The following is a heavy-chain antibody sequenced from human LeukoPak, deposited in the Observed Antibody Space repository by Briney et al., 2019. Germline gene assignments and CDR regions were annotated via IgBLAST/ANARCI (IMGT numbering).Heavy chain of an antibody. CDR3: ASVSPAADY. V-gene: IGHV3-23*01. J-gene: IGHJ4*02. CDR2: IDDGGINT. D-gene: IGHD5/OR15-5a*01. CDR1: GFTFNNND. Sequence: GSLRLSCAASGFTFNNNDMTWVRQAPGKGLEWVSTIDDGGINTYYADSVKGRFTVSRDNSKNMLFLQMNSLRAEDTAVYYCASVSPAADYWGQGTLVTVSS.